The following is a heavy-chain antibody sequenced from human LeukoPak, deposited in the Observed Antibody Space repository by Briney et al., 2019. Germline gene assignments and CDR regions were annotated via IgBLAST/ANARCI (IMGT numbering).Heavy chain of an antibody. D-gene: IGHD5-18*01. Sequence: QPGGSLRVSCAASGFTFSSYAMSWVRQAPGKGLEWVSDINGSGGSTYYADSVKGRFTISRDNSKNTLYLQMNSLRAEDTAVYYCAKRIQSAMATGYWGQGTLVTVSS. J-gene: IGHJ4*02. CDR2: INGSGGST. CDR3: AKRIQSAMATGY. V-gene: IGHV3-23*01. CDR1: GFTFSSYA.